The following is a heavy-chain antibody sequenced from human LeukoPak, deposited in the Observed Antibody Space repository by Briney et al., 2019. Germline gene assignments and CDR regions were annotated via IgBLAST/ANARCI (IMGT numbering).Heavy chain of an antibody. CDR2: ISNDGVT. D-gene: IGHD3-10*01. CDR3: GGSGSYYTPSYY. CDR1: DFPVSDNY. V-gene: IGHV3-53*01. Sequence: GGSLRLSCATSDFPVSDNYMSWVRQAPGRGLEWVSVISNDGVTDYADSVKGRFTISRDDSNDSVFLQMSSLRPEDTAVYYCGGSGSYYTPSYYWGQGTLVTVSS. J-gene: IGHJ4*02.